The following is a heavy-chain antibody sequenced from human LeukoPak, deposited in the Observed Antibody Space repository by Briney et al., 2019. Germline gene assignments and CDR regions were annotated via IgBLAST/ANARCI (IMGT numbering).Heavy chain of an antibody. V-gene: IGHV3-74*01. Sequence: GGSLRLSCAASGFTFSNYWMHWVRQAPGKGLVWVSRINSDGSTTTYADSVKGRFTLSRDNAKNTLNLQMNSLRVEDTAVYYCARIHPSIVVVPAPITYYYYMDVWGKGTTVTVSS. CDR2: INSDGSTT. J-gene: IGHJ6*03. CDR1: GFTFSNYW. D-gene: IGHD2-2*01. CDR3: ARIHPSIVVVPAPITYYYYMDV.